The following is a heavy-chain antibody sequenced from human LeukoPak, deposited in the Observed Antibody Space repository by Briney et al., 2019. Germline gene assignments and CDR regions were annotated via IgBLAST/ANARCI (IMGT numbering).Heavy chain of an antibody. Sequence: GGSLRLSCAASGLSFSSNSMNWVRQAPGKGLEWVSAISGSSSYIYYADSVKGRFTISRDNAKNSVDLQMNSLRAEDTAVYYCARVPGETKKRAIDYWGQGTLVTVSS. J-gene: IGHJ4*02. CDR1: GLSFSSNS. D-gene: IGHD3-10*01. CDR2: ISGSSSYI. CDR3: ARVPGETKKRAIDY. V-gene: IGHV3-21*01.